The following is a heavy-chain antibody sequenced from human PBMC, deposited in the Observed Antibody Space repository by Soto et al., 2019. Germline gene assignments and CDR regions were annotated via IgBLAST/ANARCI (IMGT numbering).Heavy chain of an antibody. CDR3: ARVGVTMVRGVITVWFDP. CDR1: GGSISSGGYH. V-gene: IGHV4-31*03. CDR2: IYYSGST. D-gene: IGHD3-10*01. Sequence: SETLSLTCTVSGGSISSGGYHWSWIRQHPGKGLEWIGNIYYSGSTYYTPSLKSRVTISVDTSKNQFSLKLSSVTAADTAVYYCARVGVTMVRGVITVWFDPWGQGTLVTVSS. J-gene: IGHJ5*02.